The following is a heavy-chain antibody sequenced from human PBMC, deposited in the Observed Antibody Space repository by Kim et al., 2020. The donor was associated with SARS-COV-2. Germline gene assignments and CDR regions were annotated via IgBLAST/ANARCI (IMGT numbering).Heavy chain of an antibody. CDR3: ARAAASFTMIMVVITHTYDS. Sequence: GGSLRLSCAASGFSFSTYAMTWVRQAPAKGLEWVSTISANGGSTYYADAVKGRFTISSDNSKNTLSLQMDGLRVEDSALYFCARAAASFTMIMVVITHTYDSWGQGTLVTVSS. CDR2: ISANGGST. CDR1: GFSFSTYA. V-gene: IGHV3-23*01. J-gene: IGHJ4*02. D-gene: IGHD3-22*01.